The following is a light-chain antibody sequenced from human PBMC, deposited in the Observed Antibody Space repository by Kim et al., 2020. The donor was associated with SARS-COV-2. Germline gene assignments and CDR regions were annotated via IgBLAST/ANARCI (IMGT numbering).Light chain of an antibody. CDR2: DVN. CDR3: SSYATGTTWL. Sequence: QSALIQPASVSGSPGQSITISCTGTISDIGGYSLVSWFQQFPGKAPKLIIYDVNTRPSGVSPRFSGSKSGNTASLTISGLRPEDEAHYFCSSYATGTTWLFGGGTQLTVL. J-gene: IGLJ3*02. V-gene: IGLV2-14*03. CDR1: ISDIGGYSL.